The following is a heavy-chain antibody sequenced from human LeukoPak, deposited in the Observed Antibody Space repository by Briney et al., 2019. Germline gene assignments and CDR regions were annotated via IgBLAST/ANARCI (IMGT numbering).Heavy chain of an antibody. Sequence: GGSLRLSCAASGFPFSTYTMNWVRQAPGKGLEWVSSISVGGGDTFTADSVKGRFTITRENSKNTLYLQMMGLRVEDTAIYYCAKLNLGEMAYFDSWGQGILVTVSS. CDR2: ISVGGGDT. CDR1: GFPFSTYT. D-gene: IGHD2-21*01. V-gene: IGHV3-23*01. CDR3: AKLNLGEMAYFDS. J-gene: IGHJ4*02.